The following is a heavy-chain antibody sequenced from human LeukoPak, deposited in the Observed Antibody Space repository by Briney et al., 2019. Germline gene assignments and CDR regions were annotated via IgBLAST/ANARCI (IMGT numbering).Heavy chain of an antibody. V-gene: IGHV3-30-3*01. Sequence: GGSLRLSCAASGFTFSSYAMHWVRQAPGKGLEWVAVISYDGSNKYYADSVKGRFTISRDNSKNTLYLQMNSLRAEDTAVYYCCRSSRAVAGHFDYWGQGTLVTVSS. CDR2: ISYDGSNK. J-gene: IGHJ4*02. D-gene: IGHD6-19*01. CDR1: GFTFSSYA. CDR3: CRSSRAVAGHFDY.